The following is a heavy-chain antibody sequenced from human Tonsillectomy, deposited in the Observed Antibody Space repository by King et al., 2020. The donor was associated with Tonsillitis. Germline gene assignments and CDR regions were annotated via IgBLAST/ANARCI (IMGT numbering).Heavy chain of an antibody. CDR2: IYSGGRT. D-gene: IGHD2-15*01. Sequence: VQLVESGGGLIQPGGSLRLSCAASGFSVSDNYMSWVRQAPGKGLEWVSVIYSGGRTYSADSVKGRFTVSRDNSKNTLYLQMNSLRADDTAVYYCARDHIVGVVVVTGIQHHYYHYMDVWGIGTTVTVSS. J-gene: IGHJ6*03. CDR3: ARDHIVGVVVVTGIQHHYYHYMDV. V-gene: IGHV3-53*01. CDR1: GFSVSDNY.